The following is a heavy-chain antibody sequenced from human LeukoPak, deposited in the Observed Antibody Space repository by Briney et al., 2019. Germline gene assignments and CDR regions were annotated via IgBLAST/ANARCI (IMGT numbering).Heavy chain of an antibody. J-gene: IGHJ3*02. CDR2: LYSGGST. D-gene: IGHD3-10*01. CDR1: GFTVSSNY. Sequence: GGSLRLSCAASGFTVSSNYMSWVRQAPGKGLEWVSVLYSGGSTYYADSVKGRFTISRDNSKNTEYLQMNSLRGEDTAVFYCARDKGTFAFDIWGQGTMVTVSS. V-gene: IGHV3-53*01. CDR3: ARDKGTFAFDI.